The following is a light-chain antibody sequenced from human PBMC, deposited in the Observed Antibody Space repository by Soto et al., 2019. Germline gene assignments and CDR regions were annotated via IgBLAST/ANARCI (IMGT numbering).Light chain of an antibody. J-gene: IGLJ3*02. CDR1: SSDVGNYNL. V-gene: IGLV2-23*01. Sequence: QSALTQPASVSGPPGQSITISCTGTSSDVGNYNLVSWYQQHPGKAPKLIIYEGSKRPSGVSSRFSGSKSGNTASLTISGLQAEDEADYYCCSYAGSRSVWVFGGGTKLTVL. CDR3: CSYAGSRSVWV. CDR2: EGS.